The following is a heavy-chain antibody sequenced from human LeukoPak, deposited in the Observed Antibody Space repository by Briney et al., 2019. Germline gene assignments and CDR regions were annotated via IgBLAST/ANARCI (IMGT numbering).Heavy chain of an antibody. CDR2: INPSGGST. D-gene: IGHD2-2*01. CDR3: ASGLGYCSSTSCSPVDY. CDR1: GYTFTSYY. Sequence: ASVKVSCKASGYTFTSYYMHWVRQAPGQGLEWMGIINPSGGSTSYAQKFQGRVTMTRDTSTSTVYMELSSLRSEDTAVYYCASGLGYCSSTSCSPVDYWGQGTLVTVSS. V-gene: IGHV1-46*01. J-gene: IGHJ4*02.